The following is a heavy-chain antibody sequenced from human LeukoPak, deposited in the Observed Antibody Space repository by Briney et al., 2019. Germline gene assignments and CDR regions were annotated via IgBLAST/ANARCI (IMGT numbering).Heavy chain of an antibody. D-gene: IGHD2-2*01. CDR1: GFTFSSFS. J-gene: IGHJ4*02. V-gene: IGHV3-30-3*01. Sequence: GGSLRLSCAASGFTFSSFSMHWVRQAPGKGLEWVAVISYDGSNKFYADSVKGRFTISRDSCKNTQYLQLNSLRAEDTAVYYCARASILGQIVVVPPAMLGGLDYWGQGTLVTVSS. CDR3: ARASILGQIVVVPPAMLGGLDY. CDR2: ISYDGSNK.